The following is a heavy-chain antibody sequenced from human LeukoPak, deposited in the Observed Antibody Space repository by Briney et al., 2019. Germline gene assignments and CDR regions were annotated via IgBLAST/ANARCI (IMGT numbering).Heavy chain of an antibody. J-gene: IGHJ3*02. D-gene: IGHD6-19*01. Sequence: PGRSLRLSCAASGFTFSSFGMHWVRQAPGKGLEWVAIISYDGSNKYYADSVKGRFTISRDNSKNTLYLQMNSLRAEDTAVYYCARSVIAVAGYDAFDIWGQGTVVTVSS. CDR2: ISYDGSNK. CDR3: ARSVIAVAGYDAFDI. V-gene: IGHV3-30*03. CDR1: GFTFSSFG.